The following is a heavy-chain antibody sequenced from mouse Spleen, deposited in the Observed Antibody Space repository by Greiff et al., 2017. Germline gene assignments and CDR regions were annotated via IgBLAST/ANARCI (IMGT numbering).Heavy chain of an antibody. CDR3: ARGGAYYYGSRGYFDV. V-gene: IGHV1-9*01. Sequence: VKLMESGAELMKPGASVKLSCKATGYTFTGYWIEWVKQRPGHGLEWIGEILPGSGSTNYNEKFKGKATFTADTSSNTAYMQLSSLTTEDSAIYYCARGGAYYYGSRGYFDVWGAGTTVTVSS. J-gene: IGHJ1*01. CDR1: GYTFTGYW. CDR2: ILPGSGST. D-gene: IGHD1-1*01.